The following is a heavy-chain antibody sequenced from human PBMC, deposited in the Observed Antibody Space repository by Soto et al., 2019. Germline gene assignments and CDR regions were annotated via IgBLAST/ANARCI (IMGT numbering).Heavy chain of an antibody. Sequence: EVQLLESGGGLVQPGGSLRLSCAASGFTFISYAMSWVRQAPGKGLEWLSVISGSGGTTYYADSVKGRFTISRDNSKNTLYLQMNSLRADDTGVYYCVKALETGIAVASGPWGQGTLVTVSP. CDR2: ISGSGGTT. V-gene: IGHV3-23*01. J-gene: IGHJ5*02. D-gene: IGHD6-19*01. CDR3: VKALETGIAVASGP. CDR1: GFTFISYA.